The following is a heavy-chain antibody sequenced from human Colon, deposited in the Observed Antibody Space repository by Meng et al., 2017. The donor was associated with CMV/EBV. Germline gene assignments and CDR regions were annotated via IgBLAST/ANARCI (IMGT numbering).Heavy chain of an antibody. CDR2: LYYTGST. CDR3: ARQGGASPTTGVF. CDR1: GGSISSSSCY. D-gene: IGHD1-26*01. V-gene: IGHV4-39*01. J-gene: IGHJ4*02. Sequence: TVSGGSISSSSCYWGWVRQPPGQGFEWIGSLYYTGSTYYNTSLGSRVTMSVDTSRNQFSLKLSSVTVADTAVYYCARQGGASPTTGVFWGPGILVTVSS.